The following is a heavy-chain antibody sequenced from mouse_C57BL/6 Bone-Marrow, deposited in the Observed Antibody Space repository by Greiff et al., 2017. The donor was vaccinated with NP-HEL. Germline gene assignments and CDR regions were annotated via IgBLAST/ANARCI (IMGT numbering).Heavy chain of an antibody. CDR2: IFPGSGST. Sequence: QVQLQQSGPELVKPGASVKLSCKASGYTFTDYYINWVKQRPGQGLEWIGWIFPGSGSTYYNEKFKGKATLPVDKSSSTAYMLLSSLTSEDSAVYFCARCGDNHDNPFAYWGQGTLVTVSA. CDR3: ARCGDNHDNPFAY. D-gene: IGHD1-3*01. V-gene: IGHV1-75*01. CDR1: GYTFTDYY. J-gene: IGHJ3*01.